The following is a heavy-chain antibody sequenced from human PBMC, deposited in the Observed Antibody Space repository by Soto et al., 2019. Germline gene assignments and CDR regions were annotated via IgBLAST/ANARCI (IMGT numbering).Heavy chain of an antibody. CDR3: ARDRPTSYGSGSCFDY. V-gene: IGHV4-39*02. CDR2: IYYSGST. J-gene: IGHJ4*02. CDR1: GGSIRSNSYY. Sequence: SETLSLNCTVSGGSIRSNSYYWGWIRQPLCKGLEWIGSIYYSGSTYYNPSLKSRVTISVDTSKNQFSLKLSSVTAADSAVYYCARDRPTSYGSGSCFDYWGQGTLVTVS. D-gene: IGHD3-10*01.